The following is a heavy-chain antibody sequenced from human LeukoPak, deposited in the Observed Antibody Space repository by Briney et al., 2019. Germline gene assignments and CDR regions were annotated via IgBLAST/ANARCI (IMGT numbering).Heavy chain of an antibody. CDR1: GFTFGSYN. D-gene: IGHD1-1*01. V-gene: IGHV3-48*01. J-gene: IGHJ4*02. CDR2: ISGGSSTI. CDR3: VRESRPGGAMGLYHNLDY. Sequence: GGSLRLSCAASGFTFGSYNMNWVRQAPGKGLEWVSYISGGSSTIYYADSVKGRFTISRDNTKNLLFLEMNNLRGDDTANYCVRESRPGGAMGLYHNLDYWGQGTLVAVSS.